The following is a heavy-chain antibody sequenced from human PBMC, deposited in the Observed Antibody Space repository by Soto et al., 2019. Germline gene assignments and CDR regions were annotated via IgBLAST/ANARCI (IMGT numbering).Heavy chain of an antibody. CDR1: GFTFDDYA. CDR2: ISWNSGSI. D-gene: IGHD1-1*01. CDR3: AKVNAVARQLEPTEAFDI. V-gene: IGHV3-9*01. J-gene: IGHJ3*02. Sequence: GGSLRLSCAASGFTFDDYAMHWVRQAPGKGLEWVSGISWNSGSIGYADSVKGRFTISRDNAKNSLYLQMNSLRAEDTALYYCAKVNAVARQLEPTEAFDIWGQGTMVTVSS.